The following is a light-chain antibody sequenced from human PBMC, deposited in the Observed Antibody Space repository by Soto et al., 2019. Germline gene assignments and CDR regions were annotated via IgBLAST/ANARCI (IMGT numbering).Light chain of an antibody. V-gene: IGKV3-20*01. J-gene: IGKJ1*01. CDR3: QQYGSSGT. CDR1: QSVSSN. CDR2: GAS. Sequence: IVMTQSPATLSVSPGERATLSCRASQSVSSNLAWYQQKPGQAPRLLIYGASTRATGISDRFSGSGSGTDFTLTISRLEPEDFAVYYCQQYGSSGTFGQGTKVDIK.